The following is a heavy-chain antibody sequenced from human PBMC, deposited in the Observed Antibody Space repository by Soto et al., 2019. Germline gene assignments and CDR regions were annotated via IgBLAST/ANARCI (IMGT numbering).Heavy chain of an antibody. D-gene: IGHD3-22*01. J-gene: IGHJ4*02. CDR3: AVNSRPDY. CDR1: VFTFSDYY. CDR2: ITSGSSYT. Sequence: GGSLRLSCAASVFTFSDYYMSWIRQAPGKGLEWVSYITSGSSYTNYADSVKGRFTISRDNAKNSLYLQMNSLRAEDTAVYYCAVNSRPDYWGQGTLVTVSS. V-gene: IGHV3-11*06.